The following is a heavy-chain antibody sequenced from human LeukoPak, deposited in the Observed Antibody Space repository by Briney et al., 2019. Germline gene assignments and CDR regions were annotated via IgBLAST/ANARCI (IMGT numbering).Heavy chain of an antibody. V-gene: IGHV4-61*02. CDR1: GGSISSSSYY. J-gene: IGHJ5*02. Sequence: SETLSLTCTVSGGSISSSSYYWSWIRQPAGKGLEWIGRIYTSGSTNYNPSLKSRVTMSVDTSKNQFSLKLSSVTAADTAVYYCARGLWFGAHIWFDPWGQGTLVTVSS. D-gene: IGHD3-10*01. CDR2: IYTSGST. CDR3: ARGLWFGAHIWFDP.